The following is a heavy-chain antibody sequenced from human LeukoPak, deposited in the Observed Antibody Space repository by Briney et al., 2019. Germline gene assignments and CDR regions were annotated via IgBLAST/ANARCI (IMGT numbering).Heavy chain of an antibody. CDR1: GFTISQNW. D-gene: IGHD1-26*01. CDR2: ISPDDKST. V-gene: IGHV3-74*01. CDR3: LTILETTIDAFDI. Sequence: PGGSLRLSCAASGFTISQNWLHWVRQAPGKGLVWVSRISPDDKSTSYADSVKGRFTISRDDAKKTLYLQMNSLRAEDTAVYYCLTILETTIDAFDIWGQGTMVTVSS. J-gene: IGHJ3*02.